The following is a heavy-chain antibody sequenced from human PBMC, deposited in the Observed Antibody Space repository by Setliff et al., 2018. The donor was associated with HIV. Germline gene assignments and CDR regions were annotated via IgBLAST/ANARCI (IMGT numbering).Heavy chain of an antibody. V-gene: IGHV3-48*02. CDR2: ISTSGSTI. Sequence: PGGSLRLSCEASGFTFSIYNMNWVRQAPGKGLEWVSYISTSGSTIYYADSVKGRFTISRDNGKKSLYLQMDSLRDEDTAVYYCARDRFYDSSGSPFDYWGQGTLVTVSS. D-gene: IGHD3-22*01. CDR3: ARDRFYDSSGSPFDY. J-gene: IGHJ4*02. CDR1: GFTFSIYN.